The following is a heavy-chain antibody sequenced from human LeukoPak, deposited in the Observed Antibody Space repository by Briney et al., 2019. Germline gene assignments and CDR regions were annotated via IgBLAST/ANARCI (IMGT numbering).Heavy chain of an antibody. CDR3: ARERLRTEHIDY. CDR1: GYTFISYD. J-gene: IGHJ4*02. CDR2: MNPNSGNT. Sequence: VSVRVSCKTSGYTFISYDIHWVRQATGQGLEWMGWMNPNSGNTDYAHKFQGRVTMTRDNSTRAAYMELSSLTSEDSALYYCARERLRTEHIDYWGQGTLVTVSS. D-gene: IGHD1-1*01. V-gene: IGHV1-8*01.